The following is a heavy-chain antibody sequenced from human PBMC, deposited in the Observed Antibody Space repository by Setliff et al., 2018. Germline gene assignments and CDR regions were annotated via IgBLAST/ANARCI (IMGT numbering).Heavy chain of an antibody. V-gene: IGHV4-38-2*01. J-gene: IGHJ6*03. CDR2: IYYGGTT. Sequence: SETLSLTCGVSGYSISSGYDWGWIRQPPGKGLEWIGSIYYGGTTFYNPSLKSRVTISVDTSKNQFSLRLSSVTAADTAVYYCARGGIAMNHYMDVWGKGTTVTVSS. D-gene: IGHD6-13*01. CDR1: GYSISSGYD. CDR3: ARGGIAMNHYMDV.